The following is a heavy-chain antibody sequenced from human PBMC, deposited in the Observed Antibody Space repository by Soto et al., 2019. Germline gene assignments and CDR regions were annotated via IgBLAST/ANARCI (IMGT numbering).Heavy chain of an antibody. V-gene: IGHV3-23*01. CDR1: GFTLSNYP. J-gene: IGHJ4*02. Sequence: EVQLLESGGGLIHPGGSLRLSCVASGFTLSNYPMSWVRQAPGKGLEWVSAGSSGSNTYYADSVKGRFTISRDNSKNTVYLKINSRRVEETAIYYCAGNGERGFDYWGQGTLVTVSS. CDR2: GSSGSNT. CDR3: AGNGERGFDY. D-gene: IGHD2-8*01.